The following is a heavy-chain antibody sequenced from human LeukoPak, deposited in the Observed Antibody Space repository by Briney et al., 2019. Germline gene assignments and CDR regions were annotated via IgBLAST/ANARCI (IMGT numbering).Heavy chain of an antibody. CDR3: ARDSSYYYYGMDV. V-gene: IGHV4-61*01. Sequence: SETLSLTCTVSGGSVSSGSYYWSWIRQPPGKGLEWIGYIYYSGSTNYNPSLKSRVTISVDTSKNQFSLRLSSVTAADTAVYYCARDSSYYYYGMDVWGQGTTVTVSS. CDR2: IYYSGST. CDR1: GGSVSSGSYY. J-gene: IGHJ6*02.